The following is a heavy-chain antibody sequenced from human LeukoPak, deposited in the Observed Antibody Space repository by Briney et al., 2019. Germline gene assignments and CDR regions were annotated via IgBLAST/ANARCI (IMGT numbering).Heavy chain of an antibody. CDR1: GFTFSSYE. CDR3: ARGYSSGWGGYYYYMDV. J-gene: IGHJ6*03. V-gene: IGHV3-48*03. Sequence: GGSLRLSCAASGFTFSSYEMNWVRQAPGKGLEWVSYISSSGSTIYYADSVKGRFTISRDNAKNSLYLQMNSLRAEDTAVYYCARGYSSGWGGYYYYMDVWGKGTTVTISS. CDR2: ISSSGSTI. D-gene: IGHD6-19*01.